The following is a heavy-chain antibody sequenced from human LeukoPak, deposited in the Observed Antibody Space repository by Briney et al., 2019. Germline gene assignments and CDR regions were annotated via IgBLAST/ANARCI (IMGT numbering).Heavy chain of an antibody. CDR2: FDPEDGET. CDR3: ARNGDVLRFLEWFPPNWFDP. CDR1: GYTLTELS. V-gene: IGHV1-24*01. D-gene: IGHD3-3*01. Sequence: GASVKVSCKVSGYTLTELSMHWVRQAPGKGLEWMGGFDPEDGETIYAQKFQGRVTMTEDTSTDTAYMELSSLRSDDTAVYYCARNGDVLRFLEWFPPNWFDPWGQGTLVTVSS. J-gene: IGHJ5*02.